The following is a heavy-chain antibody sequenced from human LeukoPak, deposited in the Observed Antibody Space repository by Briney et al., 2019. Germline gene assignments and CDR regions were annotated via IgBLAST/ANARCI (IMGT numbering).Heavy chain of an antibody. CDR3: ARDNPDLYASPGDVVTNPVAY. J-gene: IGHJ4*02. V-gene: IGHV1-69*04. D-gene: IGHD2-21*02. Sequence: SVKVSCKASGDTFSSYTISWVRQAPGQGLEWMGRIIPILGIANYAQKFQGRVTITADKSTSTAYMELSSLRSEDTAVYYCARDNPDLYASPGDVVTNPVAYWGQGTLVTVSS. CDR1: GDTFSSYT. CDR2: IIPILGIA.